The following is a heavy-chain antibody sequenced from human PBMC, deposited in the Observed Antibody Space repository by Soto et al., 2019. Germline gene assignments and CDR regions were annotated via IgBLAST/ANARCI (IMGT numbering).Heavy chain of an antibody. CDR1: GFTFSGSA. V-gene: IGHV3-73*01. CDR3: TRGYGGYVRDY. Sequence: EVQLVESGGGLVQPGGSLKLSCAVSGFTFSGSAMHWVRQASGKGLEWVGRIRSKSNSYATAYAASVKGRFTISRDDSKSTAYLQMTRLKTGDTAVYYCTRGYGGYVRDYWGQGTLVTVSS. CDR2: IRSKSNSYAT. J-gene: IGHJ4*02. D-gene: IGHD4-17*01.